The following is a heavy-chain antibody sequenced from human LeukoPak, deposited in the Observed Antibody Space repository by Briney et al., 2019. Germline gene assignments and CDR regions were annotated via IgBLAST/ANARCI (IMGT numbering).Heavy chain of an antibody. CDR1: GFTFSNYW. J-gene: IGHJ4*02. CDR3: TTDPRDRIVGAYNFDY. CDR2: IKSKTDGGTT. D-gene: IGHD1-26*01. V-gene: IGHV3-15*01. Sequence: GGSLRLSCAASGFTFSNYWMSWVRQAPGKGLEWVGRIKSKTDGGTTDYAAPVKGRFTISRDDSKNTLYLQMNSLKTEDTAVYYCTTDPRDRIVGAYNFDYWGQGTLVTVSS.